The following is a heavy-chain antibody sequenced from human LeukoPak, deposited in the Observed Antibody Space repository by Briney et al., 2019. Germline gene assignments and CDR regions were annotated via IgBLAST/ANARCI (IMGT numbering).Heavy chain of an antibody. D-gene: IGHD2-8*02. CDR3: ASSAGGHFDY. V-gene: IGHV4-59*01. CDR2: IYYSGST. Sequence: PSETLSLTCTVSGGSISNYYWSWIRQPPGKGLEWIGYIYYSGSTNYNPSLKSRVTLSIDTSKNQFSLKLNSVTPADTAVYYCASSAGGHFDYWGQGTLVTVSS. J-gene: IGHJ4*02. CDR1: GGSISNYY.